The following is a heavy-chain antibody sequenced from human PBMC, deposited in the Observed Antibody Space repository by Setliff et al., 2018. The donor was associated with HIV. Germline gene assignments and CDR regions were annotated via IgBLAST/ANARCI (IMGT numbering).Heavy chain of an antibody. CDR3: ARHSPSDY. CDR1: GGSISSGYYY. Sequence: ASETLSLTCTVSGGSISSGYYYWSWIRQHPGKGLEWIGYIYYSGNPFYNPSLRSRVTISLDTSKNQFSLKLSSVTAADTAVYYCARHSPSDYWGQGTLVTVSS. J-gene: IGHJ4*02. V-gene: IGHV4-31*03. CDR2: IYYSGNP.